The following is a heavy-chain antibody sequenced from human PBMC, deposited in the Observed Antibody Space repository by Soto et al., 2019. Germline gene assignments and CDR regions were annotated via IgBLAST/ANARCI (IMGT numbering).Heavy chain of an antibody. CDR2: ISGYNGNT. CDR3: ARDVFCGGAPACPDMDV. J-gene: IGHJ6*02. Sequence: ASVKFSCKASGYTFSGYSITWVRQAPGQGLEWMGRISGYNGNTNYARTLRGRLTLTTDTSTSTAYMELRSLTSDDTAVYYCARDVFCGGAPACPDMDVWGQGTTVTVSS. V-gene: IGHV1-18*04. D-gene: IGHD2-21*01. CDR1: GYTFSGYS.